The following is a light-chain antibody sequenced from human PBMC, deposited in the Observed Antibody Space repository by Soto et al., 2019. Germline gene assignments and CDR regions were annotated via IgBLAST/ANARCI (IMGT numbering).Light chain of an antibody. Sequence: DIQMTQSPSSVAASVGDRVTITCRSSQGISSWLACYQPTPGKAPKLXXYAASSLQSGVPSRCSGSGSGTEFTLTISSLQPDDFAIYDGQQYNNWPPITFGQGTRLDI. CDR3: QQYNNWPPIT. J-gene: IGKJ5*01. CDR1: QGISSW. CDR2: AAS. V-gene: IGKV1-12*01.